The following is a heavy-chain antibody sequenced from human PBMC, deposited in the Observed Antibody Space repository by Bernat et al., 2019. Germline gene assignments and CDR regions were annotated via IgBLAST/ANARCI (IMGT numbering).Heavy chain of an antibody. D-gene: IGHD6-19*01. Sequence: QVQLVESGGGVVQPGGSLRLSCAASGFAFSRYGMHLVRQAPGKGLEWVSVISYGGGVQYYADSVKGRFTISRDNSKNTLYLEMNSLRTEDAAVYDCAEEVTEVAGPWYVVLWGRGTPVTVSS. CDR1: GFAFSRYG. J-gene: IGHJ2*01. V-gene: IGHV3-30*18. CDR3: AEEVTEVAGPWYVVL. CDR2: ISYGGGVQ.